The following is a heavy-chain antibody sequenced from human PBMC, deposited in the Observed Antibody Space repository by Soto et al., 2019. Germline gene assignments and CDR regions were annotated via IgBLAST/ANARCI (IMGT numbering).Heavy chain of an antibody. V-gene: IGHV3-23*01. D-gene: IGHD1-7*01. Sequence: GGSLRLSCAVSGFTFSSYAMSWVRQAPGKGLVWVSAISDDGTSTDYADSVKGRFTISRDNAKSTVYLQVNNLRAEGTAVYYCARDVSWRGELSWGQGTLVTVSS. CDR3: ARDVSWRGELS. J-gene: IGHJ5*01. CDR2: ISDDGTST. CDR1: GFTFSSYA.